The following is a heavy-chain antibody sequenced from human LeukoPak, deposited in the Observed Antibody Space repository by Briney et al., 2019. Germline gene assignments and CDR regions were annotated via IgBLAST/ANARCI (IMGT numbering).Heavy chain of an antibody. CDR3: ARVKSNYYDTSDKDAFDI. CDR1: GYTFTIHF. CDR2: INPRGGST. V-gene: IGHV1-46*01. Sequence: ASVKVSCKASGYTFTIHFMHWVRQAPGQGLEWMGLINPRGGSTSYTQKFQGRVTMTRDTSTGTDYMELSSLRSEDTAVYYCARVKSNYYDTSDKDAFDIWGQGTMVTVSS. J-gene: IGHJ3*02. D-gene: IGHD3-22*01.